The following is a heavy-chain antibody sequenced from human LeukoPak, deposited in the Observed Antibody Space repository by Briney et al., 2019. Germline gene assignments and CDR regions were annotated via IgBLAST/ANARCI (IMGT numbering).Heavy chain of an antibody. V-gene: IGHV4-34*01. J-gene: IGHJ4*02. Sequence: SETLSLTCAVYGGSFSGYYWSWIRQPPGKGLEWIGEINHSGSTNYNPSLKSRVTMSVDTSKNQFSLKLSSMTAADTAVYYCARMHYDSTGNYYFDYWGQGTLVTVSS. D-gene: IGHD3-22*01. CDR2: INHSGST. CDR3: ARMHYDSTGNYYFDY. CDR1: GGSFSGYY.